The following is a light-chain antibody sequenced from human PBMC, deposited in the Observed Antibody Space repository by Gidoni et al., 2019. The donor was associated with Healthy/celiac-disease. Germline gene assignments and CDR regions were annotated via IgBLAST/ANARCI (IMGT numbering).Light chain of an antibody. CDR2: DAS. CDR1: QDISNY. J-gene: IGKJ5*01. Sequence: DIQMTQSPSSLSASVGDRVTITCQASQDISNYINWYQQKPGKAPKLLIYDASNLETGVPSRFSGSGSGTDFTFTISSLQPEDIATYYCQQYDNLPITFGQXTRLEIK. CDR3: QQYDNLPIT. V-gene: IGKV1-33*01.